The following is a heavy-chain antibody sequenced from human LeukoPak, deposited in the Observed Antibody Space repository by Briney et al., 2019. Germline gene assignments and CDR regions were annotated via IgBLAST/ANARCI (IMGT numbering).Heavy chain of an antibody. CDR1: GFTFSSYS. J-gene: IGHJ4*02. Sequence: GGSLRLSCAASGFTFSSYSMNWVRQAPGKGLEWVSSISSSSSYIYYADSVKGRFTISRDNAKNSLYLQMNSLRAEDTAVYYCARKVLSWNPIDYWGQGTLVTVSS. CDR2: ISSSSSYI. V-gene: IGHV3-21*01. D-gene: IGHD1-1*01. CDR3: ARKVLSWNPIDY.